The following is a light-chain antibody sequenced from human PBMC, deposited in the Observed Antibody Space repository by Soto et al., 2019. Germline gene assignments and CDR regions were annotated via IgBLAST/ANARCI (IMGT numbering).Light chain of an antibody. CDR3: YSYAGRNIWV. CDR2: GVT. V-gene: IGLV2-8*01. CDR1: KNDIGVYDF. J-gene: IGLJ3*02. Sequence: QSVLTQPPSASGSPGQSVTISCTGTKNDIGVYDFVSWYQHHPGKAPKLMIFGVTERPSGVPDRFSGSKSGNTASLTVSGLQADDEAIYYCYSYAGRNIWVFGGGTKVTVL.